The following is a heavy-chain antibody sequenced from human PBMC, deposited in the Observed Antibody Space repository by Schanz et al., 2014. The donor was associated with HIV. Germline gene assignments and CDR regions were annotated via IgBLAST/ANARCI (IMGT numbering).Heavy chain of an antibody. D-gene: IGHD1-1*01. J-gene: IGHJ4*02. V-gene: IGHV3-30*18. Sequence: QVQLVESGGGVVQPGRSLRLSCAASGFTFNDYGMHWVRQAPGKGLEWVAVISYDGSNKYYADSVKGRFTISRDNSKNTLYLQMNSLRAEDTAVYYCAKRRDSGYAYFDYWGQGTLVTVSS. CDR2: ISYDGSNK. CDR1: GFTFNDYG. CDR3: AKRRDSGYAYFDY.